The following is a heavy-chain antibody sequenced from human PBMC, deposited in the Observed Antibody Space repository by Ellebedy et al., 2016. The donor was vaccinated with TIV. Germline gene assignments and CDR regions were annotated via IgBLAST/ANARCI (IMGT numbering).Heavy chain of an antibody. CDR2: IYQDGSFQ. CDR3: ARRGSYGDYAVQVNSWFDT. J-gene: IGHJ5*02. V-gene: IGHV3-7*01. CDR1: GFSFRSYW. Sequence: GESLKISCTASGFSFRSYWMSWVRQAPGKGLEWVANIYQDGSFQYYLDSVKGRFTISRDNANKSLVLQMNSLRVEDTAVYYCARRGSYGDYAVQVNSWFDTWGQGTLVSVSS. D-gene: IGHD4-17*01.